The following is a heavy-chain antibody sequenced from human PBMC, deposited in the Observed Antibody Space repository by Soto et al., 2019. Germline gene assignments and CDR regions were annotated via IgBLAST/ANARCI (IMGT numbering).Heavy chain of an antibody. CDR2: ITPIFGTA. D-gene: IGHD3-22*01. J-gene: IGHJ4*02. Sequence: QVQLVQSGAEVQKAGSSVKVSCKASGGTFSTSTISWVRQAPGQGLEWMGGITPIFGTASFAQKFQGRVTITADESTSTAYMELSSLRSEDTAMYYCARDGPLYDSSGYYYLYWGQGPLVTVSS. V-gene: IGHV1-69*01. CDR3: ARDGPLYDSSGYYYLY. CDR1: GGTFSTST.